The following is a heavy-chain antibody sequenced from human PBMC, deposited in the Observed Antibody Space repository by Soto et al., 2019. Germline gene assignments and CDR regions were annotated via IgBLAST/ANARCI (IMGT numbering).Heavy chain of an antibody. J-gene: IGHJ6*02. Sequence: QVQLQQWGAGLLKPSETLSLTCAVYGGSFSGYYWSWIRQPPGKGLEWIGEINHSGSTNYNPSLKSRVTISVDTSKNQFSLKLSSVTAADTAVYYCARTGEYCSGGSCYSSSYYYYGMDVWGQGTTVTVSS. CDR2: INHSGST. CDR3: ARTGEYCSGGSCYSSSYYYYGMDV. CDR1: GGSFSGYY. V-gene: IGHV4-34*01. D-gene: IGHD2-15*01.